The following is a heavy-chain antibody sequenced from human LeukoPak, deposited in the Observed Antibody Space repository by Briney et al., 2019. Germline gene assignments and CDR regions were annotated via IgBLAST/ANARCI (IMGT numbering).Heavy chain of an antibody. Sequence: GGSLRLSCAAYGFTFSSYAMNWVRQAPGKGLEWVSGIGYTGDSTFYANSVKGRFTVSRDSSKNTLFLHMNSLRAEDTALYYCAKSPTVDAAFDIWGQGTMVTVSS. CDR2: IGYTGDST. CDR1: GFTFSSYA. V-gene: IGHV3-23*01. D-gene: IGHD4-23*01. J-gene: IGHJ3*02. CDR3: AKSPTVDAAFDI.